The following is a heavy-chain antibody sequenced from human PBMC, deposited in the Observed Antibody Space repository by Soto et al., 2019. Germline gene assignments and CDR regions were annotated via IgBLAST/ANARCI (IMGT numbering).Heavy chain of an antibody. Sequence: SDTLSLTCTVSGGSISSGVYYCSWIRQPPGTGVEWIGYIYYSGSTYYNPSLKSRVTISVDTSKNQFSLKLSSVTAADTAVYYCARDNILGILYGGMDVWGQGTTVTVSS. D-gene: IGHD3-3*01. J-gene: IGHJ6*02. CDR2: IYYSGST. CDR1: GGSISSGVYY. CDR3: ARDNILGILYGGMDV. V-gene: IGHV4-30-4*02.